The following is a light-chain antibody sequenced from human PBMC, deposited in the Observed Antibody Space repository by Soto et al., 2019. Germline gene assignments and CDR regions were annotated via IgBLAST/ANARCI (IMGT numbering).Light chain of an antibody. CDR3: CSYAGTNTWV. Sequence: QSALTQPASVSGSPGQSITISCTGTSSDVGSYNLVSWYQQYPGKAPRLLVSDVTKRPSGVSDRFSGSKSGNTASLTISGLQAEDESDYYCCSYAGTNTWVFGGGTKLTVL. V-gene: IGLV2-23*02. J-gene: IGLJ2*01. CDR2: DVT. CDR1: SSDVGSYNL.